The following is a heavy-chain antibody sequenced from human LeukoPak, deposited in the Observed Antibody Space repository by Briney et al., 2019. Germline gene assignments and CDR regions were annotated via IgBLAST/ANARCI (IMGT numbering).Heavy chain of an antibody. CDR3: ARVAGHDIRGLITYYFDD. CDR1: GFTFRSYG. CDR2: IWYDGSNK. V-gene: IGHV3-33*01. Sequence: PGRSLRLSCAASGFTFRSYGMQWVCQAPGKGLECVAIIWYDGSNKYYSDSVKGRFTISRDNSKNTLYLQMNSLRAEDTAVYYCARVAGHDIRGLITYYFDDWGQGTLVTVSS. D-gene: IGHD3-10*01. J-gene: IGHJ4*02.